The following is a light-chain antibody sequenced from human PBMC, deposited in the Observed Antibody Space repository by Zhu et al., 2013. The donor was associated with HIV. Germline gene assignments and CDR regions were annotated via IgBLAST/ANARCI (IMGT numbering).Light chain of an antibody. V-gene: IGKV2-28*01. CDR1: QSLLDTNGRSY. CDR2: VTF. CDR3: MQGLQTPWT. Sequence: DIVMTQSPLSLPVSPGEPASISCRSSQSLLDTNGRSYLDWYVQKPGQSPQLLVSVTFSRASGVPDRFSGSGSGTDFTLKISRVEAKDVGVYYCMQGLQTPWTFGQGTKVEIK. J-gene: IGKJ1*01.